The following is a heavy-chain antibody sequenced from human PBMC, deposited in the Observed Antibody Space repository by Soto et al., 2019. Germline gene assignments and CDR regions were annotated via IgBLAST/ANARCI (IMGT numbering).Heavy chain of an antibody. J-gene: IGHJ3*01. Sequence: GGSLRLSCAASGVTFRDLWVTWVRQAPGKGLEWVGRIKSRVNGETTDYSAPVKGRFSISRNDSKNTVYLQMTSLKTDDTAVYYCTTDRPFTGGGVIATWGQGTMVTVSS. CDR3: TTDRPFTGGGVIAT. CDR2: IKSRVNGETT. V-gene: IGHV3-15*01. CDR1: GVTFRDLW. D-gene: IGHD3-16*02.